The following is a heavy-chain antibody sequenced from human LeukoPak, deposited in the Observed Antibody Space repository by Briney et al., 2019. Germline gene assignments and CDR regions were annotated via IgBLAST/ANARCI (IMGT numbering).Heavy chain of an antibody. CDR2: ISGSGGNT. D-gene: IGHD3-22*01. CDR3: AKRGVVIRVILVGFHKEAYYFDS. J-gene: IGHJ4*02. Sequence: GGSLRLSCAVSGITLSNYGMSWIRQAPGKGLQWVAGISGSGGNTNYADSVKGRFTISRDNRKNTLYLQMNSLRAEDTAVYFCAKRGVVIRVILVGFHKEAYYFDSWGQGALVTVSS. V-gene: IGHV3-23*01. CDR1: GITLSNYG.